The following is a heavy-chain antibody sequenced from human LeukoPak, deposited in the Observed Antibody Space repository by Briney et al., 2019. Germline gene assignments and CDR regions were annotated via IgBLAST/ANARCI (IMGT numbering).Heavy chain of an antibody. CDR3: ARGFATMVRGVVLDF. D-gene: IGHD3-10*01. V-gene: IGHV4-34*01. CDR2: IYHSGST. J-gene: IGHJ4*02. Sequence: SETLSLTCAVYSGSFSGYYWSWIRQPPGKGLEWIGAIYHSGSTNYNPSLKSRVTISVDTSKNQFSLKLSSVTAADTAVYYCARGFATMVRGVVLDFWGQGTLVTVSS. CDR1: SGSFSGYY.